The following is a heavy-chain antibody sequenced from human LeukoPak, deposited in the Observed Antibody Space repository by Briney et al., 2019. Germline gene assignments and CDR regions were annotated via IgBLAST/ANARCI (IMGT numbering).Heavy chain of an antibody. D-gene: IGHD6-19*01. CDR1: GFTFSSYW. CDR3: ARGGSGWYYRNWFDP. J-gene: IGHJ5*02. Sequence: QTGGSLRLSCAASGFTFSSYWMSWVRQAPGKGLEWVANIKKDGSDKYYVDSVKGRFTISRDNAKNSLYLQMNSLRAEDTAVYYCARGGSGWYYRNWFDPWGQGTLVTVSS. CDR2: IKKDGSDK. V-gene: IGHV3-7*01.